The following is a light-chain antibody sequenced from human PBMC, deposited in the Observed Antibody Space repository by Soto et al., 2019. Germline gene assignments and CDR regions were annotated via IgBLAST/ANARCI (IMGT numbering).Light chain of an antibody. V-gene: IGLV2-14*03. J-gene: IGLJ2*01. CDR1: TSDIGRFNY. CDR3: ASYTTSSTVV. Sequence: QSALTQPASVSGFPGQSITISCTGTTSDIGRFNYVSWYQHHPGKVPKLMIYDVTNRPSGLSTRFSGSKSGNTASLIISGLQAEDEADYYCASYTTSSTVVFGGGTKLTVL. CDR2: DVT.